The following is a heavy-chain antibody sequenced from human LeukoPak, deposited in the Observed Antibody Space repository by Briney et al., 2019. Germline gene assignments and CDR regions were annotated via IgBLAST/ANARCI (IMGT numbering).Heavy chain of an antibody. J-gene: IGHJ6*03. Sequence: GESLKISCKGSGSTFTTHWIGWVRQMPGKALEWMGIIFPGDSDTIYSPSFQGLVTISAEKSITTAYLQWSSLKASDTAIYYCARHVDYFYYIDVWGKGTTVTISS. CDR1: GSTFTTHW. CDR2: IFPGDSDT. V-gene: IGHV5-51*01. CDR3: ARHVDYFYYIDV.